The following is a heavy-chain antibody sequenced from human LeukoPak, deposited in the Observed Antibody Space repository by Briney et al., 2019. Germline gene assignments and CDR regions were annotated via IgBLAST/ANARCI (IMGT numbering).Heavy chain of an antibody. J-gene: IGHJ4*02. Sequence: GGSLRLSCAASGFTFSSYEMNWVRQAPGKGLEWVSYISSSGTTMYYADSVKGRFTISRDNAKDSLYLQMNSLRAEDTAVYYCARHLSYGSGSYYNFGYWGQGTLVTVSS. V-gene: IGHV3-48*03. CDR1: GFTFSSYE. CDR3: ARHLSYGSGSYYNFGY. D-gene: IGHD3-10*01. CDR2: ISSSGTTM.